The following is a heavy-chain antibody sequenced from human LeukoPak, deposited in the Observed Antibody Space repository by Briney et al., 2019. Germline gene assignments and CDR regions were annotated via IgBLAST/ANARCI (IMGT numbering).Heavy chain of an antibody. CDR2: ISYDGSNK. D-gene: IGHD3-3*01. J-gene: IGHJ4*02. CDR3: AKDFGSYDFWSGYYYDY. V-gene: IGHV3-30*18. Sequence: PGGSLRLSCAASGFTFSSYGMHWVRQAPGKGLEWVAVISYDGSNKYYADSVKGRFTISRDNSKNTLYLQMNSLRPEDTAVYYCAKDFGSYDFWSGYYYDYWGQGTLVTVSS. CDR1: GFTFSSYG.